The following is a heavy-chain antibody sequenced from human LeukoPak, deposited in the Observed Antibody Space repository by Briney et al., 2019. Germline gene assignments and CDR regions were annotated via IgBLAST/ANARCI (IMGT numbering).Heavy chain of an antibody. CDR2: IIQDGSEK. D-gene: IGHD2-21*02. CDR3: ARTRRVAVTATHPHYFDY. CDR1: GFIFSSYW. Sequence: PGGSLRLSCAASGFIFSSYWMSWVRQAPGKGLEWVANIIQDGSEKYYVDSVKGRFTVSRDNAKNSLYLQMNSLRAEDTAVYYCARTRRVAVTATHPHYFDYWGQGTLVTVSS. V-gene: IGHV3-7*01. J-gene: IGHJ4*02.